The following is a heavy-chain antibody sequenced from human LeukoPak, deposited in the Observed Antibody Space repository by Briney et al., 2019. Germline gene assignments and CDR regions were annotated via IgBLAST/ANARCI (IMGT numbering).Heavy chain of an antibody. J-gene: IGHJ4*02. CDR1: GFTFSSYA. CDR3: ANPAASASGGY. D-gene: IGHD3-16*01. V-gene: IGHV3-23*01. Sequence: PGGSLRLSCAASGFTFSSYAMSWVRQAPGKGLEWVSAISGSGGSTYYADSVKGRFTISRDNSKKTLFMQMNSLRAEDTAVYYCANPAASASGGYWGQGTLVTVSS. CDR2: ISGSGGST.